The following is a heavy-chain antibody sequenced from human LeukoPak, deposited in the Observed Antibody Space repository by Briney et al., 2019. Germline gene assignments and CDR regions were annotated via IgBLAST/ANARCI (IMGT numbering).Heavy chain of an antibody. J-gene: IGHJ4*02. CDR2: IYWNDDK. CDR1: GFSLRTTAVA. D-gene: IGHD3-10*01. V-gene: IGHV2-5*01. CDR3: THYTSERHIGFDY. Sequence: SGPTLTHPRRPLTLTCTFSGFSLRTTAVAVAWIRQPPEKALEWLSLIYWNDDKRYSPSLKSRLSVTKDTSRNQVVLTMTNMDPVDTATYYCTHYTSERHIGFDYWGQGALVTVSS.